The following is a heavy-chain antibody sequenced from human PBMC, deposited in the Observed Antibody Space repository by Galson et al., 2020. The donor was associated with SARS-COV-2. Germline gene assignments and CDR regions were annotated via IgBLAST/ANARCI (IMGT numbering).Heavy chain of an antibody. CDR1: GDSISYGGYY. CDR3: ARRPFYDSGGDYPVDY. J-gene: IGHJ4*02. Sequence: ETSETLSLTCTVSGDSISYGGYYWSWIRQHPGKGLEWIGYIYYSGSTYYNPSLKSRVTISVDTSKNQFSLRLSSVTAADTAVYYCARRPFYDSGGDYPVDYWGQGTLVTVSS. V-gene: IGHV4-31*03. D-gene: IGHD3-22*01. CDR2: IYYSGST.